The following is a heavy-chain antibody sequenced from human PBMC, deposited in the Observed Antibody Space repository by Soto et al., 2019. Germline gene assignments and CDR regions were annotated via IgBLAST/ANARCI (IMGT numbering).Heavy chain of an antibody. CDR3: AKDRFYPPGVPIEKERGTYYYYMDV. J-gene: IGHJ6*03. CDR2: ISGSGGST. CDR1: GFTFSSYA. V-gene: IGHV3-23*01. D-gene: IGHD1-1*01. Sequence: GGSLRLSCAASGFTFSSYAMSWVRQAPGKGLEWVSAISGSGGSTYYADSVKGRFTISRDNSKNRLYLPMNSLRAEDTAVYYCAKDRFYPPGVPIEKERGTYYYYMDVWGKGTTVTVSS.